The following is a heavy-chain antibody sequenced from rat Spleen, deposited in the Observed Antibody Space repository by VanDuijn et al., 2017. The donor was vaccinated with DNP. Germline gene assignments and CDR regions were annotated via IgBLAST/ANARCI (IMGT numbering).Heavy chain of an antibody. J-gene: IGHJ4*01. V-gene: IGHV5-25*01. Sequence: EVQLVESGGGLVQPGRSLKLSCAASGFTFSDYYMAWVRQAPTKGLEWFATISTNGGGTYYRDSVRGRFTISRDNAEDTLFLQMNSLRSEDTATYYCTRPRGSYGGYRVDAWGQGISVSVSS. D-gene: IGHD1-11*01. CDR2: ISTNGGGT. CDR3: TRPRGSYGGYRVDA. CDR1: GFTFSDYY.